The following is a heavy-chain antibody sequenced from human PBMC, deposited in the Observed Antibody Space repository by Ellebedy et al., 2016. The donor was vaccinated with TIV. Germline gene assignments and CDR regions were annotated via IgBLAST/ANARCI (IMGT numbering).Heavy chain of an antibody. J-gene: IGHJ6*02. CDR1: GYTFTSYD. Sequence: ASVKVSXXASGYTFTSYDINWVRQATGQGLEWMGWMNPNSGNTGYAQKFQGRVTMTRNTSISTAYMELSSLRSEDTAVYYCARGEGLRYFARMDVWGQGTTVTVSS. V-gene: IGHV1-8*01. D-gene: IGHD3-9*01. CDR2: MNPNSGNT. CDR3: ARGEGLRYFARMDV.